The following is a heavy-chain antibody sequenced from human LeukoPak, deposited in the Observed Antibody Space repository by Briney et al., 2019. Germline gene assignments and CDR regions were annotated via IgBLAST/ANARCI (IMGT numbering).Heavy chain of an antibody. CDR3: ARGYPQKYYDFWSGYYTGINFDY. CDR1: GGSISSYY. J-gene: IGHJ4*02. Sequence: SETLSLTCTVSGGSISSYYWSWIRQPPGKGLEWIGYIYYSGSTNYNPSLKSRVTISVDTSKNQFSLKLSSVTAADTAVYYRARGYPQKYYDFWSGYYTGINFDYWGQGTLVTVSS. V-gene: IGHV4-59*01. D-gene: IGHD3-3*01. CDR2: IYYSGST.